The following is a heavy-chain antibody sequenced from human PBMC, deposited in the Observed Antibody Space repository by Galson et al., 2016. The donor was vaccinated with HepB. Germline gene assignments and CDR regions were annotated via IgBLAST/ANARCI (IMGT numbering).Heavy chain of an antibody. Sequence: SETLSLTCTVSGGSLSSSSYYWGWIRQPPGKGLEWIGSLYYTGGSDYNPSPKSRVTISVDTSKNQFSLRVSSVTAADTAVYYCARIAVTLDYSFDYWGQGTLVTVSS. CDR3: ARIAVTLDYSFDY. V-gene: IGHV4-39*01. J-gene: IGHJ4*02. CDR1: GGSLSSSSYY. CDR2: LYYTGGS. D-gene: IGHD6-19*01.